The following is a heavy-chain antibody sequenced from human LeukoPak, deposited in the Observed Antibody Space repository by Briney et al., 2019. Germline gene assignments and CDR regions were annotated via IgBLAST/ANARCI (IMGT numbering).Heavy chain of an antibody. V-gene: IGHV4-4*07. Sequence: SETLFLTCTVSGGSISSYYWSWIRQPAGKGLKWIGRIYTSGSTNYNPSLKSRVTMSVDTSKNQFSLKLSSVTAADTAVYYRARGLVGIFDYWGQGTLVTVPS. CDR2: IYTSGST. CDR1: GGSISSYY. D-gene: IGHD2-2*01. CDR3: ARGLVGIFDY. J-gene: IGHJ4*02.